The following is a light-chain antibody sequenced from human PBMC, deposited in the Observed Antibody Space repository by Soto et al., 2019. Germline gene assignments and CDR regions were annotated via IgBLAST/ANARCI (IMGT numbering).Light chain of an antibody. J-gene: IGLJ3*02. CDR2: NNN. CDR1: RSNIGSNT. Sequence: QSVLTQPPSASGTPGQRVTISCSGSRSNIGSNTVNWYQQLPGTGPKLLIYNNNQRPSGVPDRFSGSKSGTSASLAISGVQSEDEADFYCATWDDTLSVGMFGGGTKLTVL. V-gene: IGLV1-44*01. CDR3: ATWDDTLSVGM.